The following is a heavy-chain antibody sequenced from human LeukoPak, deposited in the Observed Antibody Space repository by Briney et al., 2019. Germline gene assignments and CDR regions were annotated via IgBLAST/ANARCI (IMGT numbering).Heavy chain of an antibody. D-gene: IGHD1-26*01. CDR3: ARRWELYYFDY. Sequence: GESLKISCRVSGYSFTTHWIGWVRQMPGKGLEWMGIIYPGDSDTRYSPSFQGHVTISADKSISTAHLQWSSLKASDTAMYYCARRWELYYFDYWGQGTLVTVSS. CDR2: IYPGDSDT. J-gene: IGHJ4*02. V-gene: IGHV5-51*01. CDR1: GYSFTTHW.